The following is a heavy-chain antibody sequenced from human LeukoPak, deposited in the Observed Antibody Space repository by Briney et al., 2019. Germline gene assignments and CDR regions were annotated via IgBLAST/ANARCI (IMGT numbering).Heavy chain of an antibody. CDR3: ARVGYASGWYRN. CDR2: IDSGGST. CDR1: GFPVSIHY. V-gene: IGHV3-66*01. J-gene: IGHJ4*02. Sequence: QPGGSLLLACAAHGFPVSIHYMSWVRHAPGRGRGCVSVIDSGGSTFYADSVQGRFTISRNNSNNTLILQMTRLRVEDTAVYYCARVGYASGWYRNWGQGTLVTVSS. D-gene: IGHD6-19*01.